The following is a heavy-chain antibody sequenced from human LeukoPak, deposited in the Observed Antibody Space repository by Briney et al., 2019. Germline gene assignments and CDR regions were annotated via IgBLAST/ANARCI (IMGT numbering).Heavy chain of an antibody. CDR3: ASGFSSSPYFDY. V-gene: IGHV3-21*01. CDR2: ITGSSSYI. J-gene: IGHJ4*02. D-gene: IGHD6-6*01. Sequence: GGSLRLSCAASGFTFSIYYMNWVRQAPGKGLEWVSFITGSSSYIYYTDSVKGRFTISRDNAKNSLFLQMNCLRDEDTAEYYCASGFSSSPYFDYWGQGTLVTVSS. CDR1: GFTFSIYY.